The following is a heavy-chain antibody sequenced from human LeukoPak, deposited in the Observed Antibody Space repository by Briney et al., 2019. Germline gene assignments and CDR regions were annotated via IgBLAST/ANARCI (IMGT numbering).Heavy chain of an antibody. Sequence: GGSLRLSCAASGFTFSSYWMSWVRQAPGKGLEWVANIKQDGSEKYYVDSVKGRFTISRDNSKNTLYLQMNSLRAEDTAVYYCAKGPRYNILTGYYKSHFFDYWGQGTPVTVSS. CDR1: GFTFSSYW. D-gene: IGHD3-9*01. CDR2: IKQDGSEK. V-gene: IGHV3-7*03. CDR3: AKGPRYNILTGYYKSHFFDY. J-gene: IGHJ4*02.